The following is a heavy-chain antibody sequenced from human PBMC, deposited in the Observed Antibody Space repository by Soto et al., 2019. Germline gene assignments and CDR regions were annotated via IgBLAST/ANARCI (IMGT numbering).Heavy chain of an antibody. Sequence: PSETLSLTCTVSGGSISSGSYYWSWSRQRPGQGLEWIGYISYSGSTYYNPSLKSRLTISADTSKNQFSLKLSSVTAADTAVYYCARAATSVGSWFDPWGQGTLVTVPS. CDR3: ARAATSVGSWFDP. D-gene: IGHD1-26*01. J-gene: IGHJ5*02. CDR1: GGSISSGSYY. CDR2: ISYSGST. V-gene: IGHV4-30-4*01.